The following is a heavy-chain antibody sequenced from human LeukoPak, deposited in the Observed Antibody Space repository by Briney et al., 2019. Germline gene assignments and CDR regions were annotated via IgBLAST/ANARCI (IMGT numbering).Heavy chain of an antibody. CDR1: GFTFDDYA. Sequence: PGGSLRLSCAASGFTFDDYAMHWVRQAPGKGLEWVSGISWNSGSIGYADSVKGRFTISRDNAKNSLYLQMNSLRAEDTALYYCAKDIYGSSWYYFDYWGQGTLVTVSS. V-gene: IGHV3-9*01. CDR2: ISWNSGSI. CDR3: AKDIYGSSWYYFDY. J-gene: IGHJ4*02. D-gene: IGHD6-13*01.